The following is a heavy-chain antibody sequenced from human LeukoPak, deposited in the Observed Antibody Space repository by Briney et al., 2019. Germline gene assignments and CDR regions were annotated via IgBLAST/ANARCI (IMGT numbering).Heavy chain of an antibody. CDR1: GYSFTSYW. Sequence: GESLKISCKGSGYSFTSYWIGWVRPMPGKGLKWMGIIYPGDSDTRYSPSFQGQVTISADKSISTAYLQWSSLKASDTAMYYCARQRYFDWLSQNHNWFDPWGQGTLVTVSS. D-gene: IGHD3-9*01. J-gene: IGHJ5*02. CDR3: ARQRYFDWLSQNHNWFDP. CDR2: IYPGDSDT. V-gene: IGHV5-51*01.